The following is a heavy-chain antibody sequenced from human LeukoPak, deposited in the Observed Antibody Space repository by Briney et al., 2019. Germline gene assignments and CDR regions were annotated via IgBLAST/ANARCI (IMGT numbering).Heavy chain of an antibody. D-gene: IGHD3/OR15-3a*01. CDR2: SSSSSSTI. CDR3: ARAFGLTDY. V-gene: IGHV3-48*02. J-gene: IGHJ4*02. CDR1: GFTVSSYS. Sequence: PGEPLRLYCAASGFTVSSYSMNWVRQAPGKGVEWVSYSSSSSSTIYYADSVKGRFTISRDNAKNSLYLQMNSLRDEDTAVYYCARAFGLTDYWGQGTLVTVSS.